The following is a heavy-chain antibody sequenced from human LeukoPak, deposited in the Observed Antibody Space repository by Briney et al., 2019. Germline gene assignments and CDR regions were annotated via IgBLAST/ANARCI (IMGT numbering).Heavy chain of an antibody. CDR3: AKEGPIAVANYFDY. CDR2: IKQDGSDK. D-gene: IGHD6-19*01. J-gene: IGHJ4*02. V-gene: IGHV3-7*05. CDR1: GFTFSSYW. Sequence: GGSLRLSCAASGFTFSSYWMTWVRQAPGKGLEWVANIKQDGSDKHYVDSVKGRFTISRDNSKNSLYLQMNGLRTEDTALYYCAKEGPIAVANYFDYWGQGTLVTVSS.